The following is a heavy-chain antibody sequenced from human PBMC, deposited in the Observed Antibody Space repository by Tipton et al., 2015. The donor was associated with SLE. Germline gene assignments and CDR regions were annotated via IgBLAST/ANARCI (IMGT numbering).Heavy chain of an antibody. D-gene: IGHD3-22*01. CDR3: VGSNYESSLHVRYFDY. J-gene: IGHJ4*02. Sequence: SLRLSCAASGFTFSTYEMVWARQAPGKGLEWVSYISPSGDTIYHSDPVKGRFTISRDNVQSSLSLQMNSLRAEDTAVYYCVGSNYESSLHVRYFDYWGQGPLVTVSS. CDR1: GFTFSTYE. CDR2: ISPSGDTI. V-gene: IGHV3-48*03.